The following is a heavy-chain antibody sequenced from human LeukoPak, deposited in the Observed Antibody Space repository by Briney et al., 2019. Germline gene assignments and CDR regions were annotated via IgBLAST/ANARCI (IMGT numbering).Heavy chain of an antibody. J-gene: IGHJ4*02. CDR3: ARRASGVDY. CDR2: IYPGDSDT. Sequence: GEPLKIPCQGSGYSFSTYWIGWVRQMPGKGLEWMGIIYPGDSDTRYSTSFQGQVTISADKSITTAYLQWSSLKASDTAIYYCARRASGVDYWGQGTLVTVSS. D-gene: IGHD3-10*01. V-gene: IGHV5-51*01. CDR1: GYSFSTYW.